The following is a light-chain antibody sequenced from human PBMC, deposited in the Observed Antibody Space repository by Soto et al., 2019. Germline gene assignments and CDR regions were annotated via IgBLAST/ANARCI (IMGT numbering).Light chain of an antibody. V-gene: IGKV1-5*03. CDR1: QSISSW. Sequence: DIQMTQSPSTLSASVGDRVTITCRASQSISSWLAWYQQKPGKAPKVLIYKASSLESGVPSRFSGSGSGTEFTLTINSLQPDDFATYYCQQYNSYSITFGQGTRLEIK. CDR3: QQYNSYSIT. J-gene: IGKJ5*01. CDR2: KAS.